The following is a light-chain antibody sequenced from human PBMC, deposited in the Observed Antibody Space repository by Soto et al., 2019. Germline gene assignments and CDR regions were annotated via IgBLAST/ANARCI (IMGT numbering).Light chain of an antibody. CDR1: SSNIGSNA. J-gene: IGLJ1*01. Sequence: QSVLTQPPSASATPGQRVTISCSGSSSNIGSNAVHWYQQLPGTAPKLLIYLNDQRPSGVPDRFSGSKSGTSASLAISGLQSEDEGDYYCAAWDDSLLAVFGTGTKLTVL. CDR3: AAWDDSLLAV. CDR2: LND. V-gene: IGLV1-44*01.